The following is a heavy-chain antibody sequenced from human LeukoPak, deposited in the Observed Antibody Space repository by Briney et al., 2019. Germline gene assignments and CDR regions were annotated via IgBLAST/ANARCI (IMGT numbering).Heavy chain of an antibody. J-gene: IGHJ2*01. CDR2: ISDTGRLS. Sequence: GGSLRLSCAASGFTFSSSAMSWVRQAPGKGLEWVAAISDTGRLSYCADSVKGRFTISRDSSKNTLFLHMNTLRAEDTAIYYCAKDRTVGASYWYFDLWGRGTLATVSS. V-gene: IGHV3-23*01. CDR1: GFTFSSSA. D-gene: IGHD1-26*01. CDR3: AKDRTVGASYWYFDL.